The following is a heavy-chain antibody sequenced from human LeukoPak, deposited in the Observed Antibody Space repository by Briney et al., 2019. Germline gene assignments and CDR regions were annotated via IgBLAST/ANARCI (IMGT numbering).Heavy chain of an antibody. Sequence: ASVKVSCKASGYTFTDYYIHWLRQAPGEGLEWILWINPNSGATIVAQGFDGRVTTTRDTPISTVYLELSSLRPDDTAFYYCARHPNLDFWGQGTLVTVSS. V-gene: IGHV1-2*02. CDR1: GYTFTDYY. CDR3: ARHPNLDF. J-gene: IGHJ4*02. CDR2: INPNSGAT.